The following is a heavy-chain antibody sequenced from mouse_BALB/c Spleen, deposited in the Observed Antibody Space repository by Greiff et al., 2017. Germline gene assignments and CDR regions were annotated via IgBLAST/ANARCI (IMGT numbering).Heavy chain of an antibody. CDR2: ISSGGST. CDR1: GFTFSSYA. V-gene: IGHV5-6-5*01. CDR3: ARPYGNYYYYAMDD. D-gene: IGHD2-10*02. Sequence: EVKLMESGGGLVKPGGSLKLSCAASGFTFSSYAMSWVRQTPEKRLEWVASISSGGSTYYPDSVKGRFTISRDNARNILYLQMSSLRSEDTAMYYCARPYGNYYYYAMDDWGQGTSVTVSS. J-gene: IGHJ4*01.